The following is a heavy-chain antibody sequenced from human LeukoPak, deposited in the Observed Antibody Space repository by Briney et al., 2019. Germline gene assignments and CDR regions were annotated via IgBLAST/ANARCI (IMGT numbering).Heavy chain of an antibody. J-gene: IGHJ6*02. Sequence: ASVKVSCKASGYTFTSYDINWVRQATGQGLEWMGWMNPNSGNTGYAQKFQGRVTMTRNTSISTAYIELSSLRAEDTAVYYCARDLYSGSYISYYYYYGMDVWGQGTTVTVSS. CDR1: GYTFTSYD. D-gene: IGHD1-26*01. CDR3: ARDLYSGSYISYYYYYGMDV. V-gene: IGHV1-8*01. CDR2: MNPNSGNT.